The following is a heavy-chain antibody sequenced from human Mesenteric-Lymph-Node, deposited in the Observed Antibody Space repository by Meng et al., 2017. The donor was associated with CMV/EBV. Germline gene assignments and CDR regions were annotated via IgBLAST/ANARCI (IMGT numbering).Heavy chain of an antibody. CDR3: ANPIVATTRVDY. V-gene: IGHV3-23*01. J-gene: IGHJ4*02. Sequence: SCAASGFTFSSSAMSCVRQAPGKGLEWVSAISGSGGSTYYADSVKGRFTISRDNSKNTLYLQMNSLRAEDTAVYYCANPIVATTRVDYWGQGTLVTVSS. CDR1: GFTFSSSA. D-gene: IGHD5-12*01. CDR2: ISGSGGST.